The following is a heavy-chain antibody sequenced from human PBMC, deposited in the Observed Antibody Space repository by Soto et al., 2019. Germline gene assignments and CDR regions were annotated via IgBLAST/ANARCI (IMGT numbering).Heavy chain of an antibody. CDR2: INPNSGGT. D-gene: IGHD3-16*01. CDR3: AREKTYYDYVWGSSALGY. V-gene: IGHV1-2*04. CDR1: GYTFTGYY. Sequence: QVQLVQSGAEVKKPGASVKVSCKASGYTFTGYYMHWVRQAPGQGLEWMGWINPNSGGTNYAQKFQGWVTMTRDTYIRTAYMELSRLRSDDTAVYYCAREKTYYDYVWGSSALGYWGQGTLVTVS. J-gene: IGHJ4*02.